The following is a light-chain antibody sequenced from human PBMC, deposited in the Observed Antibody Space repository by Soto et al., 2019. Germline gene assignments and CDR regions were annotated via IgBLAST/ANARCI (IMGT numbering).Light chain of an antibody. CDR2: GAS. CDR3: QQYGSSPQT. CDR1: QSVSRNY. J-gene: IGKJ1*01. V-gene: IGKV3-20*01. Sequence: TVLTQSPGTLSLSPGERATLSCGASQSVSRNYLAWFQQKPGQAPRLLIYGASSRATGIPDRFSGSGSGTDFTLTISRLEPEDFAVYYCQQYGSSPQTFGQGTKVDI.